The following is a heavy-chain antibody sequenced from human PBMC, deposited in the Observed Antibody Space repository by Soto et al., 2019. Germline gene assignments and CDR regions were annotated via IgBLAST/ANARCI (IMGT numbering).Heavy chain of an antibody. J-gene: IGHJ3*02. Sequence: GESLKISCVASGFTFGSRAMSWVRQAPGEGLEWVSTITDTGGDTKYADSVRGRFAVSRDNSKNTHYLQMNSLRAEDTAVYYCARETTKAFDIWGQGTLVTVSS. V-gene: IGHV3-23*01. CDR1: GFTFGSRA. D-gene: IGHD1-26*01. CDR2: ITDTGGDT. CDR3: ARETTKAFDI.